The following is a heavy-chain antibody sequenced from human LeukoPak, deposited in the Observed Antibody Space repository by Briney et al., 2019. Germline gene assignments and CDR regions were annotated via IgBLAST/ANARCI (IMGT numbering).Heavy chain of an antibody. J-gene: IGHJ4*02. CDR2: IYYSGST. CDR1: GGSISSSSYY. Sequence: SETLSLTCTVSGGSISSSSYYWGWIRQPPGKGLEWIGSIYYSGSTYYNPSLKSRVTISVDTSKNQFSLKLSSVTAADTAVYYCAREHIAAREFDYWGQGTLVTVSS. D-gene: IGHD6-6*01. V-gene: IGHV4-39*07. CDR3: AREHIAAREFDY.